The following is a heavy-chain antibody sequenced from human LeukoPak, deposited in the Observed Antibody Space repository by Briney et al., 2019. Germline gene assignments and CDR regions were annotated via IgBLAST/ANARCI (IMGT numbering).Heavy chain of an antibody. CDR1: GFTFSSYA. CDR3: AKDRAPNYDFWSGYYTQGEFDY. J-gene: IGHJ4*02. CDR2: ISGSGGST. V-gene: IGHV3-23*01. Sequence: GGSLRLSCAASGFTFSSYAMSWVRQAPGKGLEWVSAISGSGGSTYYADSVKGRFTISRDNSKNTPYLQMNSLRAEDTAVYYCAKDRAPNYDFWSGYYTQGEFDYWGQGTLVTVSS. D-gene: IGHD3-3*01.